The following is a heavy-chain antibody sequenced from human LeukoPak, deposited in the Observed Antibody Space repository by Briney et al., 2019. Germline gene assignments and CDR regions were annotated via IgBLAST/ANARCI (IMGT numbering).Heavy chain of an antibody. CDR1: GYTFTTYD. J-gene: IGHJ4*02. D-gene: IGHD3-16*02. CDR2: ISAYNGNT. V-gene: IGHV1-18*01. Sequence: ASVKVSCKASGYTFTTYDISWVRQAPGQGLEWMGWISAYNGNTNYVEKLRGRVTMTTDRSTATAYMELRSLTSDDTAMYYCARDPFYDTVGGSYRPLDYWGQGTPITVSS. CDR3: ARDPFYDTVGGSYRPLDY.